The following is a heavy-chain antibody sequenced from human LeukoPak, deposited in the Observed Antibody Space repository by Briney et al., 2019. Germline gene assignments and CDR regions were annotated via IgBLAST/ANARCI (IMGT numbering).Heavy chain of an antibody. J-gene: IGHJ5*02. CDR2: IYYSGST. Sequence: SETLSLTCTASGGSISSYYWSWIRQPPGKGLEWIGYIYYSGSTNYNPSLKSRVTISVDTSKNQFSLKLSSVTAADTAVYYCARGRDFWSGYSGNWFDPWGQGTLVTVSS. D-gene: IGHD3-3*01. V-gene: IGHV4-59*01. CDR1: GGSISSYY. CDR3: ARGRDFWSGYSGNWFDP.